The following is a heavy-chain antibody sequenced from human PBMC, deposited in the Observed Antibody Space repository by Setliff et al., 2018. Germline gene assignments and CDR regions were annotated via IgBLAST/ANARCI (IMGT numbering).Heavy chain of an antibody. CDR2: INHSGST. CDR1: GGSFSGYY. CDR3: ASQLGGYCSGGSCYSYYYYYYMDV. J-gene: IGHJ6*03. Sequence: SETLSLTCAVYGGSFSGYYWSWIRQPSGKGLEWIGEINHSGSTNYNPSLKSRVTISVDTSKNQFSLKLSSVTAADTAVYYCASQLGGYCSGGSCYSYYYYYYMDVWGKGTTVTVSS. D-gene: IGHD2-15*01. V-gene: IGHV4-34*01.